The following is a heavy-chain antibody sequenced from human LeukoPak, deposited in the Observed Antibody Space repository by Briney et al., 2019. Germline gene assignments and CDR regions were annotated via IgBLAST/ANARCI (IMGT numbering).Heavy chain of an antibody. CDR1: GGTFSSYA. CDR2: INAGNGNT. J-gene: IGHJ4*02. CDR3: ARDYYDILTGYFPFDY. Sequence: ASVKVSCKASGGTFSSYAISWVRQAPGQRLEWMGWINAGNGNTKYSQKFQGRVTITRDTSASTAYMELSSLRSEDTAVYYCARDYYDILTGYFPFDYWGQGTLVTVSS. D-gene: IGHD3-9*01. V-gene: IGHV1-3*01.